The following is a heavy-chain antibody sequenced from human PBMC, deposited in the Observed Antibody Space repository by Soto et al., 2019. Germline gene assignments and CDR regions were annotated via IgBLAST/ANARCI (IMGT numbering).Heavy chain of an antibody. V-gene: IGHV3-23*01. CDR3: AKDLDSGYENAFDI. J-gene: IGHJ3*02. CDR2: ISGSGGST. CDR1: GFTFSSYA. Sequence: ASVKVSCAASGFTFSSYAMSWVRQAPGKGLEWVSAISGSGGSTYYADSVKGRFTISRDNSKNTLYLQMNSLRAEDTAVYYCAKDLDSGYENAFDIWGQGTMVTVSS. D-gene: IGHD5-12*01.